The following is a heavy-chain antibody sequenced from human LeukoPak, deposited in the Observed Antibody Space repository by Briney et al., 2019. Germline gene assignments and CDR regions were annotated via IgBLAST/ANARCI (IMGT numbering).Heavy chain of an antibody. CDR1: GFTFSSYG. J-gene: IGHJ5*02. CDR3: AKGEYSYGTGWWFDP. D-gene: IGHD5-18*01. CDR2: ISGSGGST. V-gene: IGHV3-23*01. Sequence: PGGTLRLSCAASGFTFSSYGMSWVRQAPGKGLEWVSAISGSGGSTYYADSVKGRFTISRDNSKNTLYLQMNSLKAEDTAVYYCAKGEYSYGTGWWFDPWGQGTLVTVSS.